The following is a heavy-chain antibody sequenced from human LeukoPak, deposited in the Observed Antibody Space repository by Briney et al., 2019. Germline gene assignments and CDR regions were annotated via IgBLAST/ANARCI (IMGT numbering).Heavy chain of an antibody. CDR2: ITANGDTT. CDR3: AKLVGSSSSGDLDY. V-gene: IGHV3-23*01. CDR1: GFIFRSYA. J-gene: IGHJ4*02. D-gene: IGHD6-6*01. Sequence: GGSLRLSCVGSGFIFRSYAVTWVRQAPGKGLDWVSSITANGDTTYYADSVKGRFTISRDNSKNTLYLQMNSLRAEDTAVYYCAKLVGSSSSGDLDYWGQGTLVTVSS.